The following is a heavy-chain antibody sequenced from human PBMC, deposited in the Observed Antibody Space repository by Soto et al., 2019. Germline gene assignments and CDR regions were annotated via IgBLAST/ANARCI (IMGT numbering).Heavy chain of an antibody. CDR3: ARSAPPIDY. J-gene: IGHJ4*02. CDR2: INAGKGNT. CDR1: GYIFTSYA. V-gene: IGHV1-3*01. Sequence: QVQLVQSGAEVKKPGASVKVSCKASGYIFTSYAMHWVRQAPGQRLEWMGWINAGKGNTKYSQKFQGRVTITRDTSARTAYMELSSLRSEDTAVYYCARSAPPIDYWGQGSLVTVSS.